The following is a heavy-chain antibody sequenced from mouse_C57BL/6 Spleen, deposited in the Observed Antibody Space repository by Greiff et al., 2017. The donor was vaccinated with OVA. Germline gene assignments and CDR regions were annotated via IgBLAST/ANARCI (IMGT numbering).Heavy chain of an antibody. CDR3: AREGGMGLRRGGDAMDY. J-gene: IGHJ4*01. V-gene: IGHV1-64*01. Sequence: QVQLQQPGAELVKPGASVKLSRKASGYTFTSYWMHWVKQRPGQGLEWIGMIHPNSGSTNYNEKFKSKATLTVDKSSSTAYMQLSSLTSEDSAVYYCAREGGMGLRRGGDAMDYWGQGTSVTVSS. CDR1: GYTFTSYW. D-gene: IGHD2-4*01. CDR2: IHPNSGST.